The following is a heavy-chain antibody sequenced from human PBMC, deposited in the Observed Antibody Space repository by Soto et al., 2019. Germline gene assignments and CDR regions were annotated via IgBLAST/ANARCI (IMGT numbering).Heavy chain of an antibody. CDR1: GYSFTSYW. V-gene: IGHV5-51*01. Sequence: GESLKISCKGSGYSFTSYWIGWVRQMPGKGLEWMGIIYPGDSDTRYSPSFQGQVTISADKSISTAYLQWSSLKASDTAMYYCARQYYYDSSGYMAYNWFDPWGQGTLVTVSS. CDR2: IYPGDSDT. CDR3: ARQYYYDSSGYMAYNWFDP. J-gene: IGHJ5*02. D-gene: IGHD3-22*01.